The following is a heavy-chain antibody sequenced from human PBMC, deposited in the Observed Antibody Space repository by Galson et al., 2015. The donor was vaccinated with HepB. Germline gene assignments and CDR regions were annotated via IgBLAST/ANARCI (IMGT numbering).Heavy chain of an antibody. CDR2: INHSGST. CDR3: ARVPISSGYYSRPQIPYYFDY. J-gene: IGHJ4*02. Sequence: SETLSLTCAVYGGSFSGYYWSWIRQPPGKGLEWIGEINHSGSTNYNPSLKSRVTISVDTSKNQFSLKLSSVTAADTAVYYCARVPISSGYYSRPQIPYYFDYWGQGTLVTVSS. D-gene: IGHD3-22*01. CDR1: GGSFSGYY. V-gene: IGHV4-34*01.